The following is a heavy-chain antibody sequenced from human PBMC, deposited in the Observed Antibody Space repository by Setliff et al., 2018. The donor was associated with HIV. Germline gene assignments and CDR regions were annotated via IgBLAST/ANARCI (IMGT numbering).Heavy chain of an antibody. V-gene: IGHV4-39*07. J-gene: IGHJ1*01. Sequence: SETLSLTCNVSGGSISSSSFYWGWIRQSPGKGLEWIGSIYYSGSTYYNPSLKSRVTLSIDTPKNQFSLKLNSVTAADTAVYYCARDSNAPYFQHWGQGTLVTVS. CDR3: ARDSNAPYFQH. D-gene: IGHD1-1*01. CDR2: IYYSGST. CDR1: GGSISSSSFY.